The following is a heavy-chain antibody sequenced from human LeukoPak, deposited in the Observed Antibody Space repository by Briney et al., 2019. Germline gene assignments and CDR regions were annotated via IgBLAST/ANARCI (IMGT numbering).Heavy chain of an antibody. CDR2: IYTSGST. V-gene: IGHV4-61*02. CDR1: GNSISSGDYY. Sequence: SQTLSLTCTVSGNSISSGDYYWSWIRQPAGRGLEWIGRIYTSGSTTYNPSLKSRVTISGDTSENQFSLRLSAVTAADTAVYYCARASYSYDISGWVPFDYWGQGTLVTVSS. D-gene: IGHD3-22*01. CDR3: ARASYSYDISGWVPFDY. J-gene: IGHJ4*02.